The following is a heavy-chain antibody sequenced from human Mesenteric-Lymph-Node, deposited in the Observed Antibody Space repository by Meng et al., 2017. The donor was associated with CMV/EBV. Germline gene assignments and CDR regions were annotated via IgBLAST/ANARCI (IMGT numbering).Heavy chain of an antibody. CDR3: AKEDGPSAGAFDI. CDR2: ISYDGSNK. V-gene: IGHV3-30-3*02. CDR1: GFTFSSYA. J-gene: IGHJ3*02. Sequence: GESLKISCAASGFTFSSYAMHWVRQAPGKGLEWVAVISYDGSNKYYADSVKGRFTISRDNSKNTLYLQMNSLRAEDTAVYYCAKEDGPSAGAFDIWSQGTMVTVSS.